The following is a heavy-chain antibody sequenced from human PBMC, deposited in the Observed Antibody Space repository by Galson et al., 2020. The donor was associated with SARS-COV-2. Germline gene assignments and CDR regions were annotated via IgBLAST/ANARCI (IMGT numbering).Heavy chain of an antibody. CDR1: GYTFTSYG. Sequence: ASVKVSCKASGYTFTSYGISWVRQAPGQGLEWMGWISAYNGNTNYAQKLQGRVTMTTDTSTSTAYMELRSLRSDDTAVYYCARDIIVVVHAVSGLPSYYYYGMDVWGQGTTVTVSS. CDR2: ISAYNGNT. CDR3: ARDIIVVVHAVSGLPSYYYYGMDV. J-gene: IGHJ6*02. V-gene: IGHV1-18*04. D-gene: IGHD3-22*01.